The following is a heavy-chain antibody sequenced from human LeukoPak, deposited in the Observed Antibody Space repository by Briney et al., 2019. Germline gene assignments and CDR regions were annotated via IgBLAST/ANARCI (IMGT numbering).Heavy chain of an antibody. D-gene: IGHD2-15*01. CDR2: INHSGST. CDR3: ARGRGGRYCSGGSCYSHYYYYGMDV. Sequence: SETLSLTCAVSGGSISSGGYSWSWIRQPPGKGLEWIGEINHSGSTNYNPSLKSRVTISVDTSKNQFSLKLSSVTAADTAVYYCARGRGGRYCSGGSCYSHYYYYGMDVWGQGTTVTVSS. CDR1: GGSISSGGYS. J-gene: IGHJ6*02. V-gene: IGHV4-34*01.